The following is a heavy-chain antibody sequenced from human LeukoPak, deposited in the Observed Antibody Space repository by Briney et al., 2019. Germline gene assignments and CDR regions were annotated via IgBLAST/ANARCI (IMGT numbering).Heavy chain of an antibody. Sequence: GGSLRLSCAASGFTFSSYATSWVRQAPGKGLEWVSAISGSGGSTYYADSVKGRFTISRDNSKNTLYLQMNSLRAEDTAVYYCAKDLLPSEGLPEPYFDYWGQEPWSPSPQ. CDR1: GFTFSSYA. V-gene: IGHV3-23*01. D-gene: IGHD1-14*01. CDR3: AKDLLPSEGLPEPYFDY. CDR2: ISGSGGST. J-gene: IGHJ4*01.